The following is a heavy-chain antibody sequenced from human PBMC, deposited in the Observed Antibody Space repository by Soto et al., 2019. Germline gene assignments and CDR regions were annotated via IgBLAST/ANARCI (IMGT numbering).Heavy chain of an antibody. CDR2: IIPIFGTA. Sequence: QVQLVQSGAEVKKPGSSVKVSCKASGGTFSSYAISWVRQAPGQGLEWMGGIIPIFGTAYYAQKFQGRVTITADESTSTAYMELSSLRSEDTAVYYCARDQNPLDLYYYYGMDVWGQGTTVTVSS. D-gene: IGHD3-9*01. J-gene: IGHJ6*02. V-gene: IGHV1-69*01. CDR3: ARDQNPLDLYYYYGMDV. CDR1: GGTFSSYA.